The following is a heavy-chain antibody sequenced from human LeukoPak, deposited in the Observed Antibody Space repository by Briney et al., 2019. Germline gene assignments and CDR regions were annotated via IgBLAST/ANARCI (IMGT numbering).Heavy chain of an antibody. J-gene: IGHJ4*02. V-gene: IGHV1-46*01. D-gene: IGHD3-22*01. CDR3: ARAIMGAGYYDSSGYYGLDY. CDR1: GYTFTGYY. Sequence: ASVKVSCKASGYTFTGYYMHWVRQAPGQGLEWMGIINPSGGSTSYAQKFQGRVTMTRDTSTSTVYMELSSLRSEDTAVYYCARAIMGAGYYDSSGYYGLDYWGQGTLVTVSS. CDR2: INPSGGST.